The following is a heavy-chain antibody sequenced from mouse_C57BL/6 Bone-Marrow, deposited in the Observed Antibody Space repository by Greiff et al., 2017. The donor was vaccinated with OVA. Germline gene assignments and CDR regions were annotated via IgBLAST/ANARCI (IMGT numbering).Heavy chain of an antibody. CDR3: ARGLSEKGYAMDY. J-gene: IGHJ4*01. CDR2: ISYDGSN. Sequence: EVQLQQSGPGLVKPSQSLSLTCSVTGYSITSGYYWNWIRQFPGNKLEWMGYISYDGSNNYNPSLKNRISITRDTSKNQFFLKLNSVTTEDTATYYCARGLSEKGYAMDYWGQGTSVTVSS. V-gene: IGHV3-6*01. D-gene: IGHD1-1*02. CDR1: GYSITSGYY.